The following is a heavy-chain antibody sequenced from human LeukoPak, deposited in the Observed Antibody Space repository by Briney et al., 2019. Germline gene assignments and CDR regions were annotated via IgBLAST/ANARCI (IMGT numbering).Heavy chain of an antibody. D-gene: IGHD2/OR15-2a*01. J-gene: IGHJ4*02. Sequence: GESLKISCKVSEYSFSNYWIGWVRQMPGKGLEWMAIVYPDDSRTKYSPSFQGQVTISADKSINTAYLQWSSLRASDTATYYCARPDYFASHDWGQGTLVTVSS. CDR1: EYSFSNYW. V-gene: IGHV5-51*01. CDR3: ARPDYFASHD. CDR2: VYPDDSRT.